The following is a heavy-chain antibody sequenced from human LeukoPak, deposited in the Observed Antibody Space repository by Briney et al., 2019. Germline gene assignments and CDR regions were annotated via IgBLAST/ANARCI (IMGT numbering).Heavy chain of an antibody. V-gene: IGHV1-18*01. CDR2: ISAYNGNT. Sequence: GASVKVSCKASVYTFTRYGISWVRQAPGQGLEWMGWISAYNGNTNYAQKLQGRVTMTTDTSTSTAYMELRSLRSEDTAVYYCARDYYDSNGYPPGGYYFDYWGQGTLVTVSS. J-gene: IGHJ4*02. CDR3: ARDYYDSNGYPPGGYYFDY. D-gene: IGHD3-22*01. CDR1: VYTFTRYG.